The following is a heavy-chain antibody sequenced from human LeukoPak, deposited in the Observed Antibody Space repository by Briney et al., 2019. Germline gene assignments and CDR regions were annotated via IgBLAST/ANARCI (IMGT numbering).Heavy chain of an antibody. CDR2: IYYSGST. J-gene: IGHJ5*02. D-gene: IGHD3-16*01. CDR3: ASYVWSYNWFDP. Sequence: PGGSLSLTCTVSGGSISSYYWSWIRQPPGKGLEWIGYIYYSGSTNYNPSLKSRVTISVDTSKNQFSLKLSSVTAADTAVYYCASYVWSYNWFDPWGQGTLVTVSS. V-gene: IGHV4-59*01. CDR1: GGSISSYY.